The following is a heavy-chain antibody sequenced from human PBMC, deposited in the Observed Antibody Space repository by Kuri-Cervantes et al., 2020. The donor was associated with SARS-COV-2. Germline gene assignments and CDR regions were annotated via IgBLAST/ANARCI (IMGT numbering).Heavy chain of an antibody. CDR3: ARHDY. CDR2: IYYDGRT. Sequence: SETLSLTCTVSGGSISSGGYYWGWIRQPPGKGLECIGTIYYDGRTYYNSFLKSRVTISVDTSKNQFSLKLSSVTAADTAVYYCARHDYWGQGTLVTVSS. V-gene: IGHV4-39*01. J-gene: IGHJ4*02. CDR1: GGSISSGGYY.